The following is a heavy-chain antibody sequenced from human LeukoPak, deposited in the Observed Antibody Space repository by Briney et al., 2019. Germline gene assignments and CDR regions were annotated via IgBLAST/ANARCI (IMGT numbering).Heavy chain of an antibody. Sequence: GGSLRLSCAASVFTFSSYGMHWVRQAPGKGLEWVAVIWYDGSNKYYADSVKGRFTISRDNSKNTLELQMNSLRAEDTSVYYCAKENRQQLTAGDAFDNWGQGTMVTVSS. CDR1: VFTFSSYG. CDR2: IWYDGSNK. D-gene: IGHD6-13*01. CDR3: AKENRQQLTAGDAFDN. V-gene: IGHV3-30*02. J-gene: IGHJ3*02.